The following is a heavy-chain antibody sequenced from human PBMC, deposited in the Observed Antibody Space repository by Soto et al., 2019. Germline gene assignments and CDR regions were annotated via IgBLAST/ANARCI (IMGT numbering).Heavy chain of an antibody. D-gene: IGHD3-16*02. V-gene: IGHV3-30-3*01. J-gene: IGHJ4*02. CDR1: GVKIISCA. CDR2: ISYDGSNK. CDR3: AKDDNYDYVWGTYRSLYFDY. Sequence: PGGPQGHSSRASGVKIISCAVHWVRQDPGKGLKRGAVISYDGSNKYYADSVKGRFTISRDNSKNTLYLQMNSLRAEDTAVYYCAKDDNYDYVWGTYRSLYFDYWGRGTLVTVAS.